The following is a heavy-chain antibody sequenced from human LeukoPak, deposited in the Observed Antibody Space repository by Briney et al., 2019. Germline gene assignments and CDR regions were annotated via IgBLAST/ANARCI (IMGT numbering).Heavy chain of an antibody. CDR1: GYTFTGYY. J-gene: IGHJ3*02. Sequence: ASVKVSCKASGYTFTGYYMHWVRQAPGQGLEWLGWINPNSGGTYYAQKFQGRVTMTRDTSISTAYMELSRLRSDDTAVYYCARSAGWLQRAAAFDIWGQGTMVTVSS. D-gene: IGHD5-24*01. CDR2: INPNSGGT. V-gene: IGHV1-2*02. CDR3: ARSAGWLQRAAAFDI.